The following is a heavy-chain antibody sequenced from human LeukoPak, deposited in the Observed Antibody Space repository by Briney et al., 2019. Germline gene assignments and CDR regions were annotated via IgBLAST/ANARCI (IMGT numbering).Heavy chain of an antibody. CDR2: IIPIFGTA. CDR1: GGTFSSYA. CDR3: ARDSGGEGGLYDY. J-gene: IGHJ4*02. D-gene: IGHD3-16*01. V-gene: IGHV1-69*05. Sequence: ASVKVSCKASGGTFSSYAISWVRQAPGQGLEWMGGIIPIFGTANYAQKFQGRVTITTDESTSTAYMELSSLRSEDTAVYYCARDSGGEGGLYDYWGQGTLVTVSS.